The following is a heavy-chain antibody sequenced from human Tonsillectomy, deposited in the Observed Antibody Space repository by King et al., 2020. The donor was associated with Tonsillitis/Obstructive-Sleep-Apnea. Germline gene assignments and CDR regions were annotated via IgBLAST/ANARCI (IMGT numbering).Heavy chain of an antibody. CDR2: INHSGST. CDR1: GGSFSGYY. CDR3: ARLTAYSNSFDY. V-gene: IGHV4-34*01. D-gene: IGHD4-11*01. Sequence: VQLQQWGAGLLKPSETLSLTCAVYGGSFSGYYWSWIRQPPGKGLEWIGEINHSGSTNYNPSLKSRVTISVDTSKNQFSLTLSSVTAADTAVYYCARLTAYSNSFDYWGQGTLVTVSS. J-gene: IGHJ4*02.